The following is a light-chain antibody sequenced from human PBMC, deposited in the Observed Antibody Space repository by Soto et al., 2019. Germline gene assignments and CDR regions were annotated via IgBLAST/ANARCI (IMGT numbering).Light chain of an antibody. Sequence: EIELTQSPGTLSLSPGERATLSCRASQSVSSSYVAWYQQKPGQAPRLLIYGASTRATGIPDRFSGSGSGTDFILSISRLEPEYFAVYYCHQYNSAPRTFGQGTKVEIK. CDR2: GAS. V-gene: IGKV3-20*01. CDR1: QSVSSSY. CDR3: HQYNSAPRT. J-gene: IGKJ1*01.